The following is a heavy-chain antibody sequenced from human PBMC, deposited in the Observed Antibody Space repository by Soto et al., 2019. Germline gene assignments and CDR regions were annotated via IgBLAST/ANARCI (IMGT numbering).Heavy chain of an antibody. J-gene: IGHJ4*02. D-gene: IGHD6-13*01. V-gene: IGHV6-1*01. CDR2: TKYRSKWYN. CDR3: ARGGCSTWTYYFDF. Sequence: SQTLPPTCAISGDSVTSNSAAWNWVRQSPSRGLEWLGRTKYRSKWYNDYATSVKSRIIINADTSKNQFSLQLNSVTPEDTAVYYCARGGCSTWTYYFDFWGQGILVTVSS. CDR1: GDSVTSNSAA.